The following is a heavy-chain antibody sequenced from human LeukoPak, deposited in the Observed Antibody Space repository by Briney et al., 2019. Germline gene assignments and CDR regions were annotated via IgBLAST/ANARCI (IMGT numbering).Heavy chain of an antibody. V-gene: IGHV3-23*01. CDR1: GFTFSSYA. CDR2: IGGSGGST. Sequence: PGGSLRLSCEASGFTFSSYAMSWVRQAPGKGLEWVSAIGGSGGSTYYADSVKGRFTISRGNSKNTLYLQMNSLRAEDTAVYYCAKDQLPGHYYDSRGFDPWAREPWSPSPQ. D-gene: IGHD3-22*01. J-gene: IGHJ5*02. CDR3: AKDQLPGHYYDSRGFDP.